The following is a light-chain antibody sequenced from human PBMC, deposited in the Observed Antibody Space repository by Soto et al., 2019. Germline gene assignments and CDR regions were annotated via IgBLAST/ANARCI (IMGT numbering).Light chain of an antibody. CDR2: DAS. J-gene: IGKJ3*01. Sequence: EVVLTQSPATLSLSPGERATLSCRASQSVDTYLAWYQQKPGQPPRLLIYDASNRATGIPARFSGSGSATDFTLTITTLEPEDFAVYYCQQRSNWPPWTFGPGTKV. CDR3: QQRSNWPPWT. V-gene: IGKV3-11*01. CDR1: QSVDTY.